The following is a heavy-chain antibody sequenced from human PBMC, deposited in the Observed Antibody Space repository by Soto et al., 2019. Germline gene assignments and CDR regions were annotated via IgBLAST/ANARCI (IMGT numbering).Heavy chain of an antibody. CDR1: GGGFRGYY. D-gene: IGHD6-13*01. Sequence: PSETLSITFAVYGGGFRGYYWSWIRQPPGKALERIGQIHHTGNTNYIPSLRRRVSISVDTSKNQFSLKLSSVTAADTAVYYCARGTRSGTWYAVYWGQGTLVT. CDR3: ARGTRSGTWYAVY. J-gene: IGHJ4*02. V-gene: IGHV4-34*01. CDR2: IHHTGNT.